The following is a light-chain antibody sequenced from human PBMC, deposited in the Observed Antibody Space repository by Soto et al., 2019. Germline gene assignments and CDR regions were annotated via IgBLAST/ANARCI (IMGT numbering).Light chain of an antibody. CDR1: SSDVGGYNY. CDR2: DVS. J-gene: IGLJ1*01. CDR3: SSYTSSSTRV. Sequence: QSVLTRPASVSGSPGQSITISCTGTSSDVGGYNYVSWYQQHPGKAPKLMIYDVSNRPSGVSNRFSGSKSDNTASLTISGLQAEDEADYYCSSYTSSSTRVFGTGTKLTVL. V-gene: IGLV2-14*01.